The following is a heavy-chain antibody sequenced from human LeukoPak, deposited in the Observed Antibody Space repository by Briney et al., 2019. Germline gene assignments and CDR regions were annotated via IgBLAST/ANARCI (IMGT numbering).Heavy chain of an antibody. CDR1: GFIFYSYA. Sequence: QPGGSLRLSCAASGFIFYSYAIHWARQAPGKGLEWVALISFDGTNKYYADSVKGRFTISRDNSKNTLYLQMNSLRAEDTAVYYCAKVRNGWFGELLSDYWGQGTLVTVSS. V-gene: IGHV3-30-3*01. CDR3: AKVRNGWFGELLSDY. D-gene: IGHD3-10*01. J-gene: IGHJ4*02. CDR2: ISFDGTNK.